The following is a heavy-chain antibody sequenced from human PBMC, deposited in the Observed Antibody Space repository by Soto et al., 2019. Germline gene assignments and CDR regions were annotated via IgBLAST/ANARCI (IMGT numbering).Heavy chain of an antibody. Sequence: EVQLVESGGGLVQPGRSLRLSCAASGFTFDDYAMHWVRQAPGKGLEWVSGISWNSGSIGYADSVKGRFTISRDNAKNSLYLQMNSLRAEDTALYYCAKDDRELSIAARPEYFQHWGQGTLVTVSS. V-gene: IGHV3-9*01. D-gene: IGHD6-6*01. CDR1: GFTFDDYA. CDR2: ISWNSGSI. CDR3: AKDDRELSIAARPEYFQH. J-gene: IGHJ1*01.